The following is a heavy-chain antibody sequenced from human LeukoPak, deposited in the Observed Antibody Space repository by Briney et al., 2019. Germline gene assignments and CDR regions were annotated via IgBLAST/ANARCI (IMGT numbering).Heavy chain of an antibody. Sequence: SETLSLTCTVSGGSISRSSYYWGWIRQPPGKGLEWIGSISYSGSTYYNPSLKSRVTISVDTSKNQFSLRLSSVTAADTAVYYCARGFAYGDTGSFDYWGQGTLVTVSS. CDR3: ARGFAYGDTGSFDY. CDR2: ISYSGST. J-gene: IGHJ4*02. V-gene: IGHV4-39*07. CDR1: GGSISRSSYY. D-gene: IGHD4-17*01.